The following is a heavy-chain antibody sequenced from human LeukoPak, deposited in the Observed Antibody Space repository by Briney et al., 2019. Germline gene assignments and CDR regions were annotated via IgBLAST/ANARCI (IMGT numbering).Heavy chain of an antibody. J-gene: IGHJ4*02. CDR3: ARGTGGYYYDSSGFVDY. CDR2: MNPNSGNP. CDR1: GYTFTSYD. Sequence: GASVKVSCKASGYTFTSYDINWVRQATGQGLEWMGWMNPNSGNPGYAQKFQGRVTITRNTSISTAYMELSSLRSEDTAVYYCARGTGGYYYDSSGFVDYWGQGTLVTVSS. D-gene: IGHD3-22*01. V-gene: IGHV1-8*03.